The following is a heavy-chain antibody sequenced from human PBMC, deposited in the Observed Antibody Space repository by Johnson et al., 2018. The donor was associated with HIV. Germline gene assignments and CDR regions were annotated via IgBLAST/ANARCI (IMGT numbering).Heavy chain of an antibody. CDR2: ISYDGSNK. V-gene: IGHV3-30-3*01. D-gene: IGHD1-26*01. CDR3: AREWGAFDI. J-gene: IGHJ3*02. Sequence: QVQLVESGGGVVQPGRSLRLSCAASGFTFSSYAMHWVRQAPGKGLEWVAVISYDGSNKYYADSVKGRFTISRDNSKNTLYLQMNSLRAEDTAVYYCAREWGAFDIWGQGTMVTVSS. CDR1: GFTFSSYA.